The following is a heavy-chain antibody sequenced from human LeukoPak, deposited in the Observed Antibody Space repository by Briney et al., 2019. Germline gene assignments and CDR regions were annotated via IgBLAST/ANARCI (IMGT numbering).Heavy chain of an antibody. D-gene: IGHD1-20*01. CDR1: GYSISSGYY. CDR2: IYHSGST. V-gene: IGHV4-38-2*02. J-gene: IGHJ4*02. CDR3: ARDHRSVVYNWNDGRIYYFDY. Sequence: SETPSLICAVSGYSISSGYYWGWIRQPPGKGLEWIGSIYHSGSTYYNPSLKSRVTISVDTSKNQFSLKLSSVTAADTAVYYCARDHRSVVYNWNDGRIYYFDYWGQGSLVTVSS.